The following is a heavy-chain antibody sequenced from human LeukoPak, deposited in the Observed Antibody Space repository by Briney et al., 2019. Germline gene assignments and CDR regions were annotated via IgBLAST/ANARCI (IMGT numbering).Heavy chain of an antibody. V-gene: IGHV4-39*01. Sequence: PSETLSLTCTVSGGSISSSSYYWGWIRQPPGKGLEWIGSIYYSGSTYYNPSLKSRVTISVDTSKNQFSLKLSSVTAADTAVYYWARRRKNNWSAPWGQGTLVTVSS. CDR2: IYYSGST. CDR3: ARRRKNNWSAP. CDR1: GGSISSSSYY. J-gene: IGHJ5*02.